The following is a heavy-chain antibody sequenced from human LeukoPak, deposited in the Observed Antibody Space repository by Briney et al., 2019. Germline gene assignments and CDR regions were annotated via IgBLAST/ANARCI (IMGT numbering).Heavy chain of an antibody. Sequence: GGSLRLSCAACGFNFNSYWISWVRQAPGKGLECVANIKQDGSEIYFVDSVKGRFTITRDNAKSSLYLQMNSLRGEDTAVYYCARARYGAGGYFFDFWGQGTMVTVSS. CDR1: GFNFNSYW. CDR3: ARARYGAGGYFFDF. D-gene: IGHD3-10*01. V-gene: IGHV3-7*04. J-gene: IGHJ4*02. CDR2: IKQDGSEI.